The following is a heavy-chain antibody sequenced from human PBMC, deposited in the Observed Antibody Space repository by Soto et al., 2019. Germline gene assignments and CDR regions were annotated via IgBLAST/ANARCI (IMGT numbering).Heavy chain of an antibody. D-gene: IGHD2-2*01. CDR2: ISAYNGNT. CDR1: GYTFTSYG. V-gene: IGHV1-18*04. Sequence: QVQLVQSGAEVKKPGASVKVSCKASGYTFTSYGISWVRQAPGQGLEWMGWISAYNGNTNYAQKLQDRVTMTTDTSTSTAYMELRSLRSDDTAVYYCARSQVVPGRAGYGMDVWGQGTTVTVSS. J-gene: IGHJ6*02. CDR3: ARSQVVPGRAGYGMDV.